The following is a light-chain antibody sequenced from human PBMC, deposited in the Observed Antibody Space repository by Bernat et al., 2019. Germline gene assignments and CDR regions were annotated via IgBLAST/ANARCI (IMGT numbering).Light chain of an antibody. CDR3: PQRPAWPLS. CDR1: QSVSRH. Sequence: EIVLTQSPATLSLSPGETATLSCRASQSVSRHLAWYQQKSGQAPRLLIHDASNRATGIPARFSGSGSGTDFTLIISSVEPEDSAVYYCPQRPAWPLSFGQGTKVEIK. J-gene: IGKJ1*01. V-gene: IGKV3-11*01. CDR2: DAS.